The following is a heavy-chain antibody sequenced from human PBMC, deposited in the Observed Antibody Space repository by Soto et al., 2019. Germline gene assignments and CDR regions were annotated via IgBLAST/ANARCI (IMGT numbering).Heavy chain of an antibody. CDR3: ARDAGGPYDH. Sequence: SETLSLTCTASGAPITINYWSWIRQAPGKGLEWIGYIYYSGSTTYNPPLKSRVTMSADTSKDQFSLKLNSVTAADTAVYYCARDAGGPYDHWGPGTLVTVSS. J-gene: IGHJ4*01. V-gene: IGHV4-59*01. D-gene: IGHD2-15*01. CDR1: GAPITINY. CDR2: IYYSGST.